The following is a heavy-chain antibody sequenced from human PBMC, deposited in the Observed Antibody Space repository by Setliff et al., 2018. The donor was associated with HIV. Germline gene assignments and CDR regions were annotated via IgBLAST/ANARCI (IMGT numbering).Heavy chain of an antibody. CDR3: ARQTWEYYDTLTGYYRSPKNFDS. V-gene: IGHV4-39*01. D-gene: IGHD3-9*01. Sequence: SETLSXXXTVPGGSINRSNYYWGWVRQPPGKGLEWIGTISYTGSTYYDPSLKXXVNISLDTSKNQFFLKLSSVTAPDTAIYYCARQTWEYYDTLTGYYRSPKNFDSWGQGTLVTVSS. CDR2: ISYTGST. J-gene: IGHJ4*02. CDR1: GGSINRSNYY.